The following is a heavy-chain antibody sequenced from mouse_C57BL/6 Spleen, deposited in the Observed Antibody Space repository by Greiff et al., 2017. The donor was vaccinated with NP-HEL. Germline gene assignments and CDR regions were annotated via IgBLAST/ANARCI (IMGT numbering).Heavy chain of an antibody. CDR3: ARRAKQLRLRAMDD. CDR2: INPNNGGT. J-gene: IGHJ4*01. V-gene: IGHV1-26*01. Sequence: VQLQQSGPELVKPGASVKISCKASGYTFTDYYMNWVKQSHGKSLEWIGDINPNNGGTSYNQKFKGKATLTVDKSSSTAYMELRSLTSEDSAVYYCARRAKQLRLRAMDDWGQGTSVTVSS. CDR1: GYTFTDYY. D-gene: IGHD3-2*02.